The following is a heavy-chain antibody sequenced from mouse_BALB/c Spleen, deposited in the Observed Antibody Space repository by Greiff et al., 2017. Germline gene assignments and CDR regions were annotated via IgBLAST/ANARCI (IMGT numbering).Heavy chain of an antibody. CDR2: INSNGGST. V-gene: IGHV5-6-3*01. J-gene: IGHJ4*01. D-gene: IGHD2-1*01. CDR1: GFTFSSYG. Sequence: EVKVVESGGGLVQPGGSLKLSCAASGFTFSSYGMSWVRQTPDKRLELVATINSNGGSTYYPDSVKGRFTISRDNAKNTLYLQMSSLKSEDTAMYYCARGNYLYAMDYWGQGTSVTVSS. CDR3: ARGNYLYAMDY.